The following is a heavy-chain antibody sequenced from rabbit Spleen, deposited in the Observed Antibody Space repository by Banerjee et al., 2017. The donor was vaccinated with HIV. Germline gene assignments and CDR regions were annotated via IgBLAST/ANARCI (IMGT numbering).Heavy chain of an antibody. V-gene: IGHV1S40*01. Sequence: QSLEESGGDLVKPGASLTLTCTASGFSFSGSYWIWWVRQAPGKGLEWIARIYAGSISQYASWAKGRITISKTSSTTVTLQMTSLTAADTANYFCATAGSDDGKCKLWGQGTLVTVS. D-gene: IGHD4-2*01. J-gene: IGHJ4*01. CDR2: IYAGSIS. CDR3: ATAGSDDGKCKL. CDR1: GFSFSGSYW.